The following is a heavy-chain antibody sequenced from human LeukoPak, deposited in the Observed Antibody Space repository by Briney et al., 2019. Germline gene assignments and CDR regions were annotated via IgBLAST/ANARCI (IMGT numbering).Heavy chain of an antibody. CDR3: AIRPTRLFGVVISGYFQH. CDR1: GYTFTSYG. J-gene: IGHJ1*01. Sequence: SVKVSCKASGYTFTSYGISWVRQAPGQGLEWMGGIIPIFGTANYAQKFQGRVTITADESTSTAYMELSSLRSEDTAVYYCAIRPTRLFGVVISGYFQHWGQGTLVTVSS. V-gene: IGHV1-69*13. CDR2: IIPIFGTA. D-gene: IGHD3-3*01.